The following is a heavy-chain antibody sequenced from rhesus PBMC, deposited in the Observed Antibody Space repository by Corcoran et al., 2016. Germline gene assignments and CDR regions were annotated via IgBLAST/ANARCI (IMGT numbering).Heavy chain of an antibody. CDR1: GFSLSTSGMG. Sequence: QVTLKESGPALVKPTQTLTLTCTCSGFSLSTSGMGVGWIRQPSRKTLEWLAHIYWNDDKYFSTSLKRRLTISKDTSTNQVVLTLTNMDPVDTATYYCARSVNYYDSDYWGQGVLVTVSS. J-gene: IGHJ4*01. V-gene: IGHV2-1*01. D-gene: IGHD3-28*01. CDR2: IYWNDDK. CDR3: ARSVNYYDSDY.